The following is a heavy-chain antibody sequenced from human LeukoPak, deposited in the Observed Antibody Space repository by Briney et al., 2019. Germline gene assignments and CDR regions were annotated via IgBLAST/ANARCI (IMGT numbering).Heavy chain of an antibody. D-gene: IGHD3-22*01. CDR3: AKDHGNMYYYDSSGQFDY. Sequence: GGSLRLSCAASGFTFSSYAMSWVRQAPGKGLEWVSGISGSGGSTYYADSVKGRCTISRDNSENTLYLQMNSLRAEDTAVYYCAKDHGNMYYYDSSGQFDYWGQGTLVTVSS. J-gene: IGHJ4*02. CDR2: ISGSGGST. V-gene: IGHV3-23*01. CDR1: GFTFSSYA.